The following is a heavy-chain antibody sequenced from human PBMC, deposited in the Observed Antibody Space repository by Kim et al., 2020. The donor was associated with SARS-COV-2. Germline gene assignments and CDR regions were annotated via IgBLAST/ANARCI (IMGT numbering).Heavy chain of an antibody. CDR2: IYPGDSDT. V-gene: IGHV5-51*01. CDR3: ARLTYYYGSGSYYYYGMDV. D-gene: IGHD3-10*01. CDR1: GYSFTSYW. J-gene: IGHJ6*02. Sequence: GESLKISCKGSGYSFTSYWIGWVRQMPGKGLEWMGIIYPGDSDTRYSPSFQGQVTISADKSISTAYLQWSSLKASDTAMYYCARLTYYYGSGSYYYYGMDVWVQGTMVTVYS.